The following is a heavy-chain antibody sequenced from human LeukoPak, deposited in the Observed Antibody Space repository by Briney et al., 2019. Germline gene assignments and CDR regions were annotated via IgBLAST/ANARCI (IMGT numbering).Heavy chain of an antibody. CDR2: IRSKAYGGTT. V-gene: IGHV3-49*03. CDR3: TRSRMITMIVVVPDY. Sequence: PGGSLRLSCTASGFTFGDYAMSWFRQAPGKGLEWVGFIRSKAYGGTTEYAASVKGRFTISRDDSKSIAYLQMNSLKTEDTAVYYCTRSRMITMIVVVPDYWGQGTLVTVSS. CDR1: GFTFGDYA. J-gene: IGHJ4*02. D-gene: IGHD3-22*01.